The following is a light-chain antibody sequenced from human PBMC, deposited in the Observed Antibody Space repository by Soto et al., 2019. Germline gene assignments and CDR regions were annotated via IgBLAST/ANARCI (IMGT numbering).Light chain of an antibody. CDR2: GAS. CDR1: QSVSSSN. J-gene: IGKJ1*01. CDR3: QQYRSWPRT. V-gene: IGKV3-20*01. Sequence: EIVLTHSRCTLSLAAGERSTLCCRASQSVSSSNLAWYQQKNGQTPRLXIYGASTRATDMPGRFSGRGDGAEFTLTISSLQSEDFAVYYCQQYRSWPRTFGQGTKVDIK.